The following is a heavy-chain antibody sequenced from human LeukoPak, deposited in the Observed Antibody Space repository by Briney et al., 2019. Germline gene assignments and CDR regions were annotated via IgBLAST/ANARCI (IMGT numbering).Heavy chain of an antibody. V-gene: IGHV1-69*13. CDR1: GGTFSSYA. Sequence: SVKVSCKASGGTFSSYAISWVRQAPGQGLEGMGGIIPIFGTANYAQKFQGRVTITADESTSTAYMELSSLRSEDTAVYYCAKDRDVVVPAAIRDYDAFDIWGQGTMVTVSS. D-gene: IGHD2-2*01. J-gene: IGHJ3*02. CDR3: AKDRDVVVPAAIRDYDAFDI. CDR2: IIPIFGTA.